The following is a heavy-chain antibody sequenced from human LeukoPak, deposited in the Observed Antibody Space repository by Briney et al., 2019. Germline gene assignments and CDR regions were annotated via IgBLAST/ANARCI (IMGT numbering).Heavy chain of an antibody. V-gene: IGHV3-21*04. CDR1: GFTFSSYS. D-gene: IGHD6-13*01. J-gene: IGHJ4*02. CDR3: AKAPPKQQFDY. Sequence: GGSLRLSCAASGFTFSSYSMNWVRQAPGKGLEWVSSISSSSSYIYYADSVKGRFTISRDNSKNTLFLQMNSLSVDDTAVYSCAKAPPKQQFDYWGQGTLVTVSS. CDR2: ISSSSSYI.